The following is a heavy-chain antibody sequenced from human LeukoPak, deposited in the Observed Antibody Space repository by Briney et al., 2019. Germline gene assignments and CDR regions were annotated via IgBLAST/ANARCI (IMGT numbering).Heavy chain of an antibody. J-gene: IGHJ4*02. CDR2: SYTSGDA. D-gene: IGHD3-3*01. CDR1: GGSISGYF. Sequence: SETLSLTCSVSGGSISGYFWSWIRQPARKGLEWIGRSYTSGDAYYKPSLRSRVTMSVDKSKNQISLEVQSVAAADTAVYFCAREEVFGVQVPGFYAFDNWGQGILVTVSS. V-gene: IGHV4-4*07. CDR3: AREEVFGVQVPGFYAFDN.